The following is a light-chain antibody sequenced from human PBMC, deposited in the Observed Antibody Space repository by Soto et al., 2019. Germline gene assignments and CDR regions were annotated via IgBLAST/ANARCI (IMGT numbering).Light chain of an antibody. J-gene: IGKJ4*01. CDR3: QQSYSTPLT. CDR2: AAS. Sequence: DIQMTQSPSSLSASVGDRVTITCRASQSISSNLNWYQQKPGKAPKLLIYAASSLQSGVPSRFSGGESGTDFTLTISSLQPEDFATYSCQQSYSTPLTFGGGTKVDIK. CDR1: QSISSN. V-gene: IGKV1-39*01.